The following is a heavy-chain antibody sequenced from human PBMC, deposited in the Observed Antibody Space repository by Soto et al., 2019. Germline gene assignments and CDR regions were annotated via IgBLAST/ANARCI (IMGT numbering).Heavy chain of an antibody. CDR2: ISYDGSNK. V-gene: IGHV3-30-3*01. CDR3: ARMASFYCSGGSCYPTYGMDV. D-gene: IGHD2-15*01. Sequence: QVQLVESGGGVVQPGRSLRLSCAASGFTFSSYAMHWVRQAPGKGLEWVAVISYDGSNKYYADSVKGRFTISRDKSKNPRYLQMNSLRAEDTAVYYCARMASFYCSGGSCYPTYGMDVWGQGTTVTVSS. CDR1: GFTFSSYA. J-gene: IGHJ6*02.